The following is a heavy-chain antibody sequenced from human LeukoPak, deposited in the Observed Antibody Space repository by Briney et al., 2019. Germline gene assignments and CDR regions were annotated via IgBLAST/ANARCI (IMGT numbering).Heavy chain of an antibody. CDR1: GFTFSSYA. J-gene: IGHJ4*02. CDR2: ISYDGSNK. CDR3: ARDGGSSSWPTSSFDY. V-gene: IGHV3-30*01. Sequence: GRSLRLSCAASGFTFSSYAMHWVRQAPGKGLEWVAVISYDGSNKYYADSVKCRFTISRDNSKNTLYLQMNSLRAEDTAVYYCARDGGSSSWPTSSFDYWGQGTLVTVSS. D-gene: IGHD6-13*01.